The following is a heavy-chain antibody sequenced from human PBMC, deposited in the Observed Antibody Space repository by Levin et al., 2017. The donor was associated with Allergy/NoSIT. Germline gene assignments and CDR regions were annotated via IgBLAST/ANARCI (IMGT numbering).Heavy chain of an antibody. J-gene: IGHJ5*02. Sequence: WASVKVSCKVSGYTLTELSMHWVRQAPGKGLEWMGGFDPEDGETIYAQKFQGRVTMTEDTSTDTAYMELSSLRSEDTAVYYCATDPLRNNWFDPWGQGTLVTVSS. CDR2: FDPEDGET. V-gene: IGHV1-24*01. D-gene: IGHD5/OR15-5a*01. CDR3: ATDPLRNNWFDP. CDR1: GYTLTELS.